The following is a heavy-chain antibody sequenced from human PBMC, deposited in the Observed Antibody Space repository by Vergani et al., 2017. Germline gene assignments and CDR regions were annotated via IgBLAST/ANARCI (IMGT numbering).Heavy chain of an antibody. J-gene: IGHJ4*02. CDR1: GFTFSSYA. V-gene: IGHV3-30*04. Sequence: QVQLVESGGGVVQPGRSLRLSCAASGFTFSSYAMHWVRQAPGKGLEWVAVISYDGSNKYYADSVKGRFTISRDNSKNTLYLQMNSLRAEDTAVYYCARGGSGSYDPYYFDYWGQGTLVTVSS. CDR3: ARGGSGSYDPYYFDY. CDR2: ISYDGSNK. D-gene: IGHD3-10*01.